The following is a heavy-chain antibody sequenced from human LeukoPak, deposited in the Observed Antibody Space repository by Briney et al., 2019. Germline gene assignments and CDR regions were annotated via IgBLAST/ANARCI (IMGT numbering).Heavy chain of an antibody. J-gene: IGHJ3*02. CDR3: ARDSRSCRSSDCRGDAFAI. CDR2: IKEDGSKK. D-gene: IGHD6-25*01. Sequence: PGGSLRLSCGASGFTLSSYWMTWVRQAPGKGLEWVANIKEDGSKKYYVDSVGGRFTISRDNADNSLYLQMNSLRDEDTPVYYCARDSRSCRSSDCRGDAFAIWGQGTMVTVSS. V-gene: IGHV3-7*01. CDR1: GFTLSSYW.